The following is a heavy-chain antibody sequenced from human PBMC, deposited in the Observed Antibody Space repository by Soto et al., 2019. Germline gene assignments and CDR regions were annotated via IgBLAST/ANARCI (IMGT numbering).Heavy chain of an antibody. D-gene: IGHD6-19*01. J-gene: IGHJ4*02. Sequence: PGGSLKLSWAASGFTASSNSFTWVRRAPGKGLEWVSVIYSCGNVYYADSVKGRFTISGDNSKNTVYLQMTSLRAEDTAVYYCARPLTPVAGTPLHNWGQGAQVTVSS. CDR1: GFTASSNS. V-gene: IGHV3-53*01. CDR3: ARPLTPVAGTPLHN. CDR2: IYSCGNV.